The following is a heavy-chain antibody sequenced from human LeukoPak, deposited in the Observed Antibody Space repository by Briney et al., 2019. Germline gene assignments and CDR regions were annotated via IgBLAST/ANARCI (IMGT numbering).Heavy chain of an antibody. V-gene: IGHV1-69*13. CDR1: GGTFSSYA. D-gene: IGHD3-9*01. Sequence: SVKVSCKASGGTFSSYAISWVRQAPGQGLEWMGGIIPIFGTADYAQKFQGRVTITADESTSTAYMELSSLRSEDTAVYYCAERGYDILTGYQVDYWGQGALVTVSS. J-gene: IGHJ4*02. CDR3: AERGYDILTGYQVDY. CDR2: IIPIFGTA.